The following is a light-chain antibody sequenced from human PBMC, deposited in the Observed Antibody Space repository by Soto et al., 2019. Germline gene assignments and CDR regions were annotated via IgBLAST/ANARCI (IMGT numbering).Light chain of an antibody. V-gene: IGLV1-51*01. Sequence: QSVLTQPPSVSAAPGQKVTISCSGSSSNIGNNYVSWYQQLPGTAPKLLIYDNNKRPSGIPDRFSGSKSGTSATLGITGLQTGGEAAYYWGTWGSSPRKVFGGGTKLTVL. CDR3: GTWGSSPRKV. CDR2: DNN. CDR1: SSNIGNNY. J-gene: IGLJ2*01.